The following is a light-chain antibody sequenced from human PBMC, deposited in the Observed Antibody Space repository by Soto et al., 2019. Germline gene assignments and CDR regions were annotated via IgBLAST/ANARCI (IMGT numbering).Light chain of an antibody. CDR3: QQYNSYWT. J-gene: IGKJ1*01. CDR2: DAS. Sequence: DIQMTQSPSTLSVSVGDRVTITCRASQSISSWLAWYQQKPGKAPKLLIYDASSLESGVPSRFSGSGSGTEFTLTISSLQPDDFATYYCQQYNSYWTFGQGAKVDNK. CDR1: QSISSW. V-gene: IGKV1-5*01.